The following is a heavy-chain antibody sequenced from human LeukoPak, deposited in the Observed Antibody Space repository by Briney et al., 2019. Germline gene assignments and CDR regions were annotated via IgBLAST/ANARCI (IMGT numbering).Heavy chain of an antibody. D-gene: IGHD3-10*01. CDR1: GGSISSGGYY. V-gene: IGHV4-31*03. CDR2: IYYSGGT. Sequence: SQTLSLTCTVSGGSISSGGYYWSWIRQHPGKGLEWIGYIYYSGGTYYNPSLKSRVTISVDTSKNQFSLKLSSVTAADTAVYYCARDRYGSGSYYTHNWFDPWGQGTLVTVSS. CDR3: ARDRYGSGSYYTHNWFDP. J-gene: IGHJ5*02.